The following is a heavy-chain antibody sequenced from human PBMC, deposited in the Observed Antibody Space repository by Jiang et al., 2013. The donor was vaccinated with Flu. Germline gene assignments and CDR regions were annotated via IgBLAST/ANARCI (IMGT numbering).Heavy chain of an antibody. D-gene: IGHD5-12*01. CDR1: GYMFTRYW. J-gene: IGHJ4*02. Sequence: GAEVKKPGESLKISCKGSGYMFTRYWIGWVRQMPGKELEWMGIIYPGDSDTRYSPSFQGQVIISADKSIGTAYLQWSSLKASDTAIYYCARAGYDIYNFQYWGQGTLVTVSS. CDR2: IYPGDSDT. CDR3: ARAGYDIYNFQY. V-gene: IGHV5-51*01.